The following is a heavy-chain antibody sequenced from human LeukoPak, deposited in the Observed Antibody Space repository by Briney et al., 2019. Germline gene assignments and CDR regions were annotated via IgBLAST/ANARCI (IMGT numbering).Heavy chain of an antibody. CDR3: AKGKRSGLVYSAIDY. Sequence: GGSLRLSCAASEFTFDDYAMHWVRQAPGKGLEWVSGVTWNSGIIVYADSVRGRLTISRDNARNSLFLEMTSLRGDDTALYYCAKGKRSGLVYSAIDYWGQGTLVSLSS. D-gene: IGHD3/OR15-3a*01. CDR1: EFTFDDYA. CDR2: VTWNSGII. J-gene: IGHJ4*02. V-gene: IGHV3-9*01.